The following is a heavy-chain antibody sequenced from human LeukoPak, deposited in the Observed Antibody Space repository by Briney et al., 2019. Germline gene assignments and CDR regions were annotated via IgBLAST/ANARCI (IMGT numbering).Heavy chain of an antibody. CDR2: IYDSGST. Sequence: PSETLSLTCTVSGGSIRNYYWNWIRQPPGKGLEWIGYIYDSGSTNYNPSLKSRVTISVDTSKNQFSLKLSSVTAADTAVYYCARGPQRVFYYDSSGYYYVFDYWGQGTLVTVSS. CDR1: GGSIRNYY. D-gene: IGHD3-22*01. CDR3: ARGPQRVFYYDSSGYYYVFDY. V-gene: IGHV4-59*12. J-gene: IGHJ4*02.